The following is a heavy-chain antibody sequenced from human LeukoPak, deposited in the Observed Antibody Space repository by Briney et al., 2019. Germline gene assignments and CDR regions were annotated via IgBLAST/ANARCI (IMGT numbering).Heavy chain of an antibody. CDR2: IYHSGST. D-gene: IGHD2-2*01. CDR3: ARRYCSSTSCSFDY. V-gene: IGHV4-30-2*01. Sequence: SETLSLTCTVSGGSISSGGYYWSWIRQPPGKGLEWIGYIYHSGSTYYNPSLKSRVTISVDRSKNQFSLKLSSVTAADTAVYYCARRYCSSTSCSFDYWGQGTLVTVSS. CDR1: GGSISSGGYY. J-gene: IGHJ4*02.